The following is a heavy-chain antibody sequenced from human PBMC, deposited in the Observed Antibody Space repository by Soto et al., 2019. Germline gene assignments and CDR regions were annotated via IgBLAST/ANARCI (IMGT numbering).Heavy chain of an antibody. CDR3: ARDRVAGIWGGDFAI. CDR1: GYTFTNHG. CDR2: INPYYANV. J-gene: IGHJ3*02. V-gene: IGHV1-18*04. Sequence: QVQLVQSGAEVKKPGASVKVSCKTSGYTFTNHGINWVRQAPGQGLAWMGWINPYYANVNNAQKLKGRVTMNTATSTSTAYMDLRSLASDDTAVYYCARDRVAGIWGGDFAIWGQGTMVTVSS. D-gene: IGHD3-16*01.